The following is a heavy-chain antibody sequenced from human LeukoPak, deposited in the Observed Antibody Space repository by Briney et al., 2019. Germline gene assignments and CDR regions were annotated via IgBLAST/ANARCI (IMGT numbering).Heavy chain of an antibody. CDR1: GYTFTSYG. V-gene: IGHV1-18*01. CDR2: ISAYNGNT. J-gene: IGHJ6*02. D-gene: IGHD6-13*01. Sequence: ASVKVSCKASGYTFTSYGISWVRQAPGQGLEWMGWISAYNGNTNYAQKLQGRVTMTTDTSTSTAYMELRSLRSDDTAVYYCARGSCRWYSSSWYYYGMDVWGQGTTVTVSS. CDR3: ARGSCRWYSSSWYYYGMDV.